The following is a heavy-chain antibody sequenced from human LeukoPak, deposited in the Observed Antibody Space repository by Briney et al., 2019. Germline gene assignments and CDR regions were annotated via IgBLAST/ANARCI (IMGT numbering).Heavy chain of an antibody. CDR2: INHSGST. CDR3: ARGPSKYDYYVMDV. V-gene: IGHV4-34*01. CDR1: GGSFSGYY. Sequence: PSETLSLTCAVYGGSFSGYYWSWIRQPPGKGLEWIGEINHSGSTNYNPSLKSRVTISVDTSKNQFSLKLSSVTAADTAVYYCARGPSKYDYYVMDVWGQGTMVTVSS. J-gene: IGHJ6*02.